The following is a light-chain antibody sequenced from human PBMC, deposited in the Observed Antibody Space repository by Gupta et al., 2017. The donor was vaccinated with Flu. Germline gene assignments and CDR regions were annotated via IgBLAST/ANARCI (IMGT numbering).Light chain of an antibody. Sequence: EIVLTQSPGTLSLSPGERATLSCRASQSVSSSYLAWYQQKHGQAPRLLIYGASSRATGIPDRFSGSGSGTDFTLTISRLEPEDFAVYYCQQYGSSRPFGQGTKLEIK. J-gene: IGKJ2*01. CDR3: QQYGSSRP. CDR1: QSVSSSY. V-gene: IGKV3-20*01. CDR2: GAS.